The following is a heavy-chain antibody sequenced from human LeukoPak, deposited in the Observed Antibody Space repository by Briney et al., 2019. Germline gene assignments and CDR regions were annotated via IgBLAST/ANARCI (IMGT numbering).Heavy chain of an antibody. D-gene: IGHD3-3*01. V-gene: IGHV4-34*01. Sequence: PSETLSLTCAVYGGSFSGYYWSWIRQPPGKGLGWIGEINHSGSTNYNPSLKSRVTISVDTFKNQFSLKLSSVTAADTAVYYCARIGYYDFWSGYYPYYFDYWGQGTLVTVSS. CDR1: GGSFSGYY. CDR3: ARIGYYDFWSGYYPYYFDY. J-gene: IGHJ4*02. CDR2: INHSGST.